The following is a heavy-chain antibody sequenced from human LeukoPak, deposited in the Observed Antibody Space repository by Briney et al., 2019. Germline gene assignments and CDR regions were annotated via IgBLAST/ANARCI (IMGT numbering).Heavy chain of an antibody. V-gene: IGHV1-2*02. Sequence: ASVKVSCKASGYTFTGYYIHWVRQAPGQGLEWMGWINPNNGGTNYAQKFQGRVTMTRDTSISTAYMELSRLRSDDTAVYYCARARAGAFDIWGQGTMVTVSS. CDR1: GYTFTGYY. CDR2: INPNNGGT. D-gene: IGHD6-19*01. J-gene: IGHJ3*02. CDR3: ARARAGAFDI.